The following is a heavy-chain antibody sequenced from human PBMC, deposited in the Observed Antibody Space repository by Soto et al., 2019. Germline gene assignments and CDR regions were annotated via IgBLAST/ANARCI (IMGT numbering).Heavy chain of an antibody. CDR2: IYYSGST. CDR1: GGSISSSSYY. V-gene: IGHV4-39*01. Sequence: SETLSLTCTVSGGSISSSSYYWGWIRQPPGKGLEWIGSIYYSGSTYYSPSLESRVTISVDTSKNQFSLKLSSVTAADTAVYYCARLSSTSCYFDYWGQGTLVTVSS. D-gene: IGHD2-2*01. CDR3: ARLSSTSCYFDY. J-gene: IGHJ4*02.